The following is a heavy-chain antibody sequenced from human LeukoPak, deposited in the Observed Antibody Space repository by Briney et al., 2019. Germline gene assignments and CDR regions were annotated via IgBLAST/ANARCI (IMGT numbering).Heavy chain of an antibody. J-gene: IGHJ3*02. CDR1: GFTFRSYG. CDR3: AREGHHSGYDFNDAFDI. D-gene: IGHD5-12*01. Sequence: GGSLRLSCAASGFTFRSYGMHWVRQAPGKGLEWVSVIYSGGSTYYADSVKGRFTISRDNSKNTLYLQMNSLRAEDTAVYYCAREGHHSGYDFNDAFDIWGQGTMVTVSS. V-gene: IGHV3-53*01. CDR2: IYSGGST.